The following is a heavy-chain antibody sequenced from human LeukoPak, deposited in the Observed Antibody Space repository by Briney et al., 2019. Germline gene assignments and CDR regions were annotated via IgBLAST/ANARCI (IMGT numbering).Heavy chain of an antibody. V-gene: IGHV3-20*04. CDR2: INWNGGST. J-gene: IGHJ4*02. D-gene: IGHD6-13*01. Sequence: PGGSLRLSCAASGFTFDDYGMSWVRQAPGKGLEWVSGINWNGGSTGYADSVKGRFTISRDNAKNSLYLQMNSLRAEDTALYYCARESSIGSWYYFDYWGQGTLVTVSS. CDR3: ARESSIGSWYYFDY. CDR1: GFTFDDYG.